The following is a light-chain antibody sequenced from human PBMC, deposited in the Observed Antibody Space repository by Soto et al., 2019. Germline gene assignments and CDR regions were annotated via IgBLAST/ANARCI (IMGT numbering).Light chain of an antibody. Sequence: QSVLTQPPSASGSPGQSVTISCTGTSSDVGAYNFVSWYQQHPGKAPKLIIYRLTQRPSGVPARFSASKSGNTASLTVSGLQAEDEADYYCSSYAGNSFYVFGTGTKLTVL. CDR1: SSDVGAYNF. J-gene: IGLJ1*01. CDR3: SSYAGNSFYV. V-gene: IGLV2-8*01. CDR2: RLT.